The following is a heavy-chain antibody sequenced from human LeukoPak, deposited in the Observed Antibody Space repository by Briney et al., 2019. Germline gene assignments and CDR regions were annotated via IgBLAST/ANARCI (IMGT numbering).Heavy chain of an antibody. D-gene: IGHD2/OR15-2a*01. J-gene: IGHJ5*02. CDR3: AKCQIGSNWFDP. CDR2: ISWNSGSI. Sequence: PGGSLRLSCAASGFTFDDYAMHWVRQAPGEGLEWVSGISWNSGSIDYADSVKGGFTISRDNAKNSLYLQMNSLRAEDTAVYYCAKCQIGSNWFDPWGQGTLVTVSS. V-gene: IGHV3-9*01. CDR1: GFTFDDYA.